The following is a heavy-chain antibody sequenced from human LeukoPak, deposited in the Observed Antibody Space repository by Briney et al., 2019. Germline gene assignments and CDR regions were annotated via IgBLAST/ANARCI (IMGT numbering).Heavy chain of an antibody. D-gene: IGHD3-10*01. J-gene: IGHJ4*02. CDR2: IYYSGST. Sequence: PSETLSLTCIVSGGSISSYYWSWIRQPPGKGLEWIGSIYYSGSTYYNPSLKSRVTISVDTSKNQFSLKLSSVTAADTAVYYCARVKSSYYGSGSYSDYWGQGTLVTVSS. V-gene: IGHV4-59*12. CDR1: GGSISSYY. CDR3: ARVKSSYYGSGSYSDY.